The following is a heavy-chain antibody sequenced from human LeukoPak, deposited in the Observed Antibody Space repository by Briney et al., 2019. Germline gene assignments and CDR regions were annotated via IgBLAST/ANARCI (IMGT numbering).Heavy chain of an antibody. Sequence: GGSLRLSCAASGFTFSDSAMKCVRQASGKGLEWVGHIRGKTNSYATAYAASVRGRFTISRDDSKNTAYLQMNSLKTEDTAVYYCTGDSGWYSPDYWGQGTLVTVSS. V-gene: IGHV3-73*01. J-gene: IGHJ4*02. CDR1: GFTFSDSA. CDR2: IRGKTNSYAT. CDR3: TGDSGWYSPDY. D-gene: IGHD6-19*01.